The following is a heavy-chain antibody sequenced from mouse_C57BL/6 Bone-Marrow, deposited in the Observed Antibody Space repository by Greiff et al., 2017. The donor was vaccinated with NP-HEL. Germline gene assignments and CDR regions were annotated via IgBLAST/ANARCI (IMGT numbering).Heavy chain of an antibody. V-gene: IGHV1-26*01. CDR1: GYTFTDYY. J-gene: IGHJ1*03. CDR3: ARSIYDGYYGKYFDV. D-gene: IGHD2-3*01. CDR2: INPNNGGT. Sequence: EVQLQQSGPELVKPGASVKISCTASGYTFTDYYMNWVQQSHGKSLEWIGDINPNNGGTSYNQKFKGKATLTVDKSSSTAYMELRSLTSEDSAVYYCARSIYDGYYGKYFDVWGTGTTVTVSS.